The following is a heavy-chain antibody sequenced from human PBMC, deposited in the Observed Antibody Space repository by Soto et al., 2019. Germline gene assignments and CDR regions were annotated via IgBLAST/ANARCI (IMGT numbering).Heavy chain of an antibody. V-gene: IGHV3-74*01. D-gene: IGHD3-22*01. CDR3: ARDSLIEAHPGKNWFDP. J-gene: IGHJ5*02. CDR1: GFTFSSYW. Sequence: EVQLVESGGGLVQPGGSLRLSCAASGFTFSSYWMHWVRQAPGKGLVWVSRINSYGSSTSYADSVKGRFTISRDNAKNPLYLQMPSLRAEDTAVYYCARDSLIEAHPGKNWFDPWGQGTLVTVS. CDR2: INSYGSST.